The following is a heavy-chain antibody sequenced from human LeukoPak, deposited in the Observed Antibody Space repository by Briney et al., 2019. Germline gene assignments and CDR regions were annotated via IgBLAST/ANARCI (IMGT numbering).Heavy chain of an antibody. D-gene: IGHD6-25*01. Sequence: GASVKVSCKASGYTFTSSDINWVRQAAGQGLEWMGWINPNSGRTGYAQKFQGRVTMTENTSISTAYMELSSLRFGDTAVYYCARGRSGLAAAGTYDYWGQGTLITVSS. V-gene: IGHV1-8*01. CDR2: INPNSGRT. CDR3: ARGRSGLAAAGTYDY. J-gene: IGHJ4*02. CDR1: GYTFTSSD.